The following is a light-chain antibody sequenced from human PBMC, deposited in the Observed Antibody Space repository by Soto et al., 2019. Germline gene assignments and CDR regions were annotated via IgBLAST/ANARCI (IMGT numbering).Light chain of an antibody. CDR2: LTSDGRH. V-gene: IGLV4-69*01. J-gene: IGLJ3*02. CDR3: QTWGTGIQGV. Sequence: QPVLTQSPSASASLGASVKLTCTLSSGHISYAIAWHQQQPEKGPRYLMKLTSDGRHNKGDGVPDRFSGSSSGAERYLIISGLQSEDEADYYCQTWGTGIQGVFGGGTKLTVL. CDR1: SGHISYA.